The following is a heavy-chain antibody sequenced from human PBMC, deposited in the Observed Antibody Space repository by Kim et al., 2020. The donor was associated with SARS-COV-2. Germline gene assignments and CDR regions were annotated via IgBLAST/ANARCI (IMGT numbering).Heavy chain of an antibody. Sequence: ASVKVSCKASGFTFASRWMHWVRQAPGRGLEWMAVINPGGDIISNAQKFQGRLTITRDTSTSTVSIELSSLTFEDTAVYYCAADNSAADTTWWFDPWGQGTLVTVSS. J-gene: IGHJ5*02. CDR2: INPGGDII. D-gene: IGHD6-13*01. CDR3: AADNSAADTTWWFDP. CDR1: GFTFASRW. V-gene: IGHV1-46*01.